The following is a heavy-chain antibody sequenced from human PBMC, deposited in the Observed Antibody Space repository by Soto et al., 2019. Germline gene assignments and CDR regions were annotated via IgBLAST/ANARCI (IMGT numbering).Heavy chain of an antibody. CDR1: GDSISSSSYY. CDR3: ARHRRIAPLYGMDV. D-gene: IGHD6-13*01. Sequence: SETLSLTCTVSGDSISSSSYYWGWIRQPPGKGLEWIGSIYYSGSTYYNPSLKSRVTISVDTSKNQFSLKLSSVTAADTAVYYCARHRRIAPLYGMDVWGQGTTVTVSS. CDR2: IYYSGST. J-gene: IGHJ6*02. V-gene: IGHV4-39*01.